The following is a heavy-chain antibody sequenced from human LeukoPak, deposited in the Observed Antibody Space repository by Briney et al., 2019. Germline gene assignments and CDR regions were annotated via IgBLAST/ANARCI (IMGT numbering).Heavy chain of an antibody. D-gene: IGHD2-8*01. CDR1: GFIFSSYA. J-gene: IGHJ4*02. CDR3: VKDRSCSTDVCHGDFDY. V-gene: IGHV3-23*01. CDR2: ISGSGGST. Sequence: PGGSLRLSCAASGFIFSSYAMRWVRQAPGKGLEWVSTISGSGGSTYYADSVEGRFTISRDNSKNTVYLQMNSLRAEDTAVYYCVKDRSCSTDVCHGDFDYWGQGTLVTVSS.